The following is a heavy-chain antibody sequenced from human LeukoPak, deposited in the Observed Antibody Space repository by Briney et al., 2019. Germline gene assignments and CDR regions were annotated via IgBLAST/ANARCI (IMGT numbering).Heavy chain of an antibody. CDR3: AKVAKYYYGSETYYFFEH. CDR2: INQDGTEK. CDR1: GFTFTTYW. V-gene: IGHV3-7*01. D-gene: IGHD3-10*01. Sequence: GGSPRLSCAASGFTFTTYWMTWVRQAPGKGLEWVASINQDGTEKYYVDSVKGRFTISRDNAKNSLYLQMNSLRVEDTAVFYCAKVAKYYYGSETYYFFEHWGQGTPVTASS. J-gene: IGHJ4*02.